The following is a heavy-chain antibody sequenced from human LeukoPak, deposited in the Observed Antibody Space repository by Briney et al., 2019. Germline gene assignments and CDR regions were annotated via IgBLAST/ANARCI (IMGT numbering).Heavy chain of an antibody. CDR1: GGSISSGDYY. CDR3: ARRNQLRYSSYYYYGMDV. CDR2: IYYSGST. D-gene: IGHD3-9*01. Sequence: SETLSLTCTVSGGSISSGDYYWSWIRQPPGKGLEWIGYIYYSGSTYYNPSLKSRVTISVDTSKNQFSLKLSSVTAADTAVYYCARRNQLRYSSYYYYGMDVWGQGTTVTVSS. J-gene: IGHJ6*02. V-gene: IGHV4-30-4*02.